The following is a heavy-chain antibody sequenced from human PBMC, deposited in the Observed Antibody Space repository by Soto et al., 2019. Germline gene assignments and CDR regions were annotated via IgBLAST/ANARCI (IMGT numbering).Heavy chain of an antibody. CDR1: GFTFSFYA. CDR3: ASQDRDGYNYDY. Sequence: EVQLLESWGGLVQPGGSLRLSCAASGFTFSFYAMNLVRQAPGKGLEWVSGISDSGGTAYYADSEKGRFTISRDNSTNRLYLQMNSLGVDDTAVYYCASQDRDGYNYDYWGQGTLVTVSS. D-gene: IGHD5-12*01. V-gene: IGHV3-23*01. CDR2: ISDSGGTA. J-gene: IGHJ4*02.